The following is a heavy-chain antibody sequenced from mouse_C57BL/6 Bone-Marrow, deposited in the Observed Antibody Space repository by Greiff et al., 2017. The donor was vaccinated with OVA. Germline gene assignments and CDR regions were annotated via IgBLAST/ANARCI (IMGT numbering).Heavy chain of an antibody. CDR2: ISYDGSN. D-gene: IGHD2-1*01. CDR1: GYSITSGYY. Sequence: EVQLVESGPGLVKPSQSLSLTCSVTGYSITSGYYWNWIRQFPGNKLEWMGYISYDGSNNYNPSLKNRISITRDTSKNQFFLKLNSVTTEDTATYYCARGPIYYGNPWFAYWGQGTLVTVSA. V-gene: IGHV3-6*01. J-gene: IGHJ3*01. CDR3: ARGPIYYGNPWFAY.